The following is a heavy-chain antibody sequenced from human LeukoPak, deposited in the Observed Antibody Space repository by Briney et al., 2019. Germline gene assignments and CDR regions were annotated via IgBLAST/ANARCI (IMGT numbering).Heavy chain of an antibody. J-gene: IGHJ6*02. CDR2: YIPLFGTT. Sequence: SVKVSCKASGGTFNNSPVNWIRQAPGQGLEWLGGYIPLFGTTIYAQKFQGRVAFTTDDSTGTADMDLTSLTSDDTAVYFCAKGGPSGFSGAGMRQAMDVRGQGTTVIVSS. CDR3: AKGGPSGFSGAGMRQAMDV. D-gene: IGHD3-10*01. CDR1: GGTFNNSP. V-gene: IGHV1-69*05.